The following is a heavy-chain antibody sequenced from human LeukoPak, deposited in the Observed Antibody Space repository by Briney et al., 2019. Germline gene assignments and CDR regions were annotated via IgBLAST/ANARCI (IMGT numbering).Heavy chain of an antibody. V-gene: IGHV3-30*02. CDR1: GFTFSSYG. J-gene: IGHJ4*02. D-gene: IGHD3-3*01. CDR2: IRYDGSNK. Sequence: GGSLRLSCAASGFTFSSYGMHWVRQAPGKGLEWVALIRYDGSNKYHADSVKGRFTISRDNSKNTLYLQMNSLRAEDTAVYYCAKEGPYYDFWSGYSADYWGQGTLVTVSS. CDR3: AKEGPYYDFWSGYSADY.